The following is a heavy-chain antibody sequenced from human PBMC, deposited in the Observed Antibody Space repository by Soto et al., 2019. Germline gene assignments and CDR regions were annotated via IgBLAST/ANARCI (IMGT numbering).Heavy chain of an antibody. CDR3: ARGQCFGDYSDYFDY. D-gene: IGHD3-10*01. CDR2: INHSGST. J-gene: IGHJ4*02. CDR1: GGSFSGYY. Sequence: QVQLQQWGAGLLKPSETLSLTCAVYGGSFSGYYWSWIRQPPGKGLEWIGEINHSGSTNYNPSLKSRVTISVDTSKNQFSLKLSSLTAADTAVYYCARGQCFGDYSDYFDYWGQGTLVTVSS. V-gene: IGHV4-34*01.